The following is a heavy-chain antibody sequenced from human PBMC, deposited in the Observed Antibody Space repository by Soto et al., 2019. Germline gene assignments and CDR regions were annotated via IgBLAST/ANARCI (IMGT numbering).Heavy chain of an antibody. CDR2: ISGSGVST. CDR1: GFTFKSYA. V-gene: IGHV3-23*01. J-gene: IGHJ4*02. Sequence: GGSLRLSCVASGFTFKSYAMSWVRQAPGKGLEWVSAISGSGVSTYYADSVKGRLTISRDNSKNTLYVQMSSLRAEDTAVYYCAKDRGNWQYYFDNWGQGTLVTVSS. CDR3: AKDRGNWQYYFDN. D-gene: IGHD1-20*01.